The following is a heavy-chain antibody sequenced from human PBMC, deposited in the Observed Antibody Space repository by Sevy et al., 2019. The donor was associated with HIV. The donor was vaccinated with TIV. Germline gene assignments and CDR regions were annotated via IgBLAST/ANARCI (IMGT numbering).Heavy chain of an antibody. Sequence: GGSLRLSCAASGFTFSDYYMSWIRQAPGKGLEWVSYISSSSSYTKYADSVKGRFTISRDNAKNSLYLQMNSLRAEDTAVYYCARVDSDHYLPAAIFRNWFDPWGQGTLVTVSS. CDR1: GFTFSDYY. CDR2: ISSSSSYT. V-gene: IGHV3-11*06. D-gene: IGHD2-2*01. J-gene: IGHJ5*02. CDR3: ARVDSDHYLPAAIFRNWFDP.